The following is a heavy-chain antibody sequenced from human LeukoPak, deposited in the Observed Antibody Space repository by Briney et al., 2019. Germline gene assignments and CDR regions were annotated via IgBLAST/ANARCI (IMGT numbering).Heavy chain of an antibody. V-gene: IGHV4-59*01. CDR1: GGSISGYY. CDR2: IDYSGST. Sequence: SETLSLTCTVSGGSISGYYWSWIRQPPGKGLEWIGYIDYSGSTNYTPSLKSRVNIPVDTSNNQFSLKLSSVTAADTAVCYCARGDIIGTLGYFDYWGQGTLVTVSS. D-gene: IGHD1-7*01. J-gene: IGHJ4*02. CDR3: ARGDIIGTLGYFDY.